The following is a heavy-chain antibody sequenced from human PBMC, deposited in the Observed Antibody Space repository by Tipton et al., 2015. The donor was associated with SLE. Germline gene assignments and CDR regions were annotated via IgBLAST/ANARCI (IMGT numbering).Heavy chain of an antibody. Sequence: TLSLTCTVSGDSISSSSYYWGWIRQPPGKGLEWIGEINHTGSTNYNPSLKSRVTISVDTSNNQFSLKLTSVTAADTAVYYCAGIRFLEWAPGGCWGQGTLVTVSS. V-gene: IGHV4-39*07. D-gene: IGHD3-3*01. CDR1: GDSISSSSYY. J-gene: IGHJ4*02. CDR2: INHTGST. CDR3: AGIRFLEWAPGGC.